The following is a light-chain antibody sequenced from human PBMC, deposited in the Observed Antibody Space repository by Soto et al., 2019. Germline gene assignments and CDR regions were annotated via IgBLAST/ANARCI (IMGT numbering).Light chain of an antibody. CDR2: GNS. Sequence: QSVLTQPPSVSGAPGQRVTISCTGSSSNIGAGYDVHWYQQLPGTAPKLLIYGNSNRPSGVPDRFSGSKSGTSASLAITGLQAEDEAEDYCQSYESSLSGADYVFGTGNKVTVL. J-gene: IGLJ1*01. CDR1: SSNIGAGYD. V-gene: IGLV1-40*01. CDR3: QSYESSLSGADYV.